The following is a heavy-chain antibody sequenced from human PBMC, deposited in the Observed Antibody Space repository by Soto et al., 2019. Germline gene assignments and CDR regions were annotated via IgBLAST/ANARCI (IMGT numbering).Heavy chain of an antibody. Sequence: QVQLVQSGAEVKKPGASVKVSCKASGYTFTSYYMHWVRQAPGQGLEWMGIINPSGGSTSYAQKFQGRVTMTRDTSTSTVYMELSSLRSEDTAVYYCARGNTHGDPSDVHFDYWGQGPLVTVSS. J-gene: IGHJ4*02. D-gene: IGHD4-17*01. CDR3: ARGNTHGDPSDVHFDY. CDR1: GYTFTSYY. V-gene: IGHV1-46*01. CDR2: INPSGGST.